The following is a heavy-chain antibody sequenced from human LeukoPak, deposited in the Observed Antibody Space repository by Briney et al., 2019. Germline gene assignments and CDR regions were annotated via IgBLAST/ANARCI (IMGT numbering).Heavy chain of an antibody. Sequence: QPGGSLRLSCAASGFTFSSYEMNWVRQAPGKGLEWVSYISSSGSTIYYADSVKGRFTISGDNAKNSLYLQMNSLRAEDTAVYYCARDAPLLWFKVPRYYMDVWGKGTTVTVSS. CDR3: ARDAPLLWFKVPRYYMDV. CDR1: GFTFSSYE. CDR2: ISSSGSTI. D-gene: IGHD3-10*01. J-gene: IGHJ6*03. V-gene: IGHV3-48*03.